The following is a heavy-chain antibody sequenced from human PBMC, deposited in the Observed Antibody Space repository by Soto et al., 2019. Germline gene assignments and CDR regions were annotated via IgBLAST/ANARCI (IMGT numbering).Heavy chain of an antibody. CDR2: ISAYNGNT. V-gene: IGHV1-18*01. Sequence: QVQLVQSGAEVKKPGASVKVSCKASGYTFTSYGISWVRQAPGQGLEWMGWISAYNGNTNYAQKLQARVTMTTDTYTSPADMKLGSLSSDDSAVDYYACEPPPADYWGQGTMVTVSS. CDR3: ACEPPPADY. J-gene: IGHJ4*02. CDR1: GYTFTSYG.